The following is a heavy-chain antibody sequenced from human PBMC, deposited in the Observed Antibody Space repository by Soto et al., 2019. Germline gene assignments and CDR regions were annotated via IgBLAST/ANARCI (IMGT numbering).Heavy chain of an antibody. J-gene: IGHJ4*02. V-gene: IGHV1-69*02. CDR1: GGTFSSYT. CDR3: ARRYSEYYYDSSGSPFDY. Sequence: SVKVSCKASGGTFSSYTISWVRQAPGQGLEWMGRIIPILGIANYAQKFQGRVTITADKSTSTAYMELSSLRSEDTAVYYCARRYSEYYYDSSGSPFDYWGQGTLVTVLL. CDR2: IIPILGIA. D-gene: IGHD3-22*01.